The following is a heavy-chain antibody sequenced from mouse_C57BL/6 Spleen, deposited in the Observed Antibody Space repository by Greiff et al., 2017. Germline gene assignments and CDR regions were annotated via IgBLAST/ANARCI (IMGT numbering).Heavy chain of an antibody. CDR2: ISSGGSYT. Sequence: EVKLVESGGDLVKPGGSLKLSCAASGFTFSSYGMSWVRQTPDKRLEWVATISSGGSYTYYPDSVKGRFTISRDNAKNTLYLQMSSLKSEDTAMYYCARPATGRLYYFDYWGQGTTLTVSS. J-gene: IGHJ2*01. V-gene: IGHV5-6*01. CDR3: ARPATGRLYYFDY. CDR1: GFTFSSYG. D-gene: IGHD6-5*01.